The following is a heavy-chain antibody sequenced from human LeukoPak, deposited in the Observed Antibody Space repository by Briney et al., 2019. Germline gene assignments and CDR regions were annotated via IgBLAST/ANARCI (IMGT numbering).Heavy chain of an antibody. Sequence: PGGSLRLSCAASGFTVSSNYMSWVRQAPGKGLEWVSVIYSGGSTYYADSVKGRFTISRHNSKNTLYLQMNSLRAEDTAVYYCARTPAKGVAYYFDYWGQGTLVTVSS. V-gene: IGHV3-53*04. CDR2: IYSGGST. CDR3: ARTPAKGVAYYFDY. D-gene: IGHD2-15*01. J-gene: IGHJ4*02. CDR1: GFTVSSNY.